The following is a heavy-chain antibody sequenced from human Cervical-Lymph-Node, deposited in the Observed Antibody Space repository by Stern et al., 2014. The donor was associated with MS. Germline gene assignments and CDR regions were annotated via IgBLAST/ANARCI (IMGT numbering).Heavy chain of an antibody. CDR2: SGST. V-gene: IGHV4-59*11. D-gene: IGHD7-27*01. Sequence: QVQLQESGPGQVKPLETLSLTCTVFGGPTAGHSWSWIRQPPGKGLEWIGYSGSTNVNPSLKSRVAISVDTSKNQFSLRLTSVTTADTAMYFCARDYWGSLVDWGQGTLVTVSS. CDR1: GGPTAGHS. J-gene: IGHJ4*02. CDR3: ARDYWGSLVD.